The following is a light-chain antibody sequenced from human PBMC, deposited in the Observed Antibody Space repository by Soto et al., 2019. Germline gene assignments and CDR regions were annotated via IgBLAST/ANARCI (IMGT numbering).Light chain of an antibody. Sequence: EVVLTQSPDTLSLPPGERATLSCRASQSISSYLAWYQQKPGQAPRLLIYGASSRATGIPDRFSGSGSGTDFTLTINRLEPEDFAVYYCQQYGSSPLTFGQGT. CDR3: QQYGSSPLT. CDR1: QSISSY. V-gene: IGKV3-20*01. CDR2: GAS. J-gene: IGKJ2*01.